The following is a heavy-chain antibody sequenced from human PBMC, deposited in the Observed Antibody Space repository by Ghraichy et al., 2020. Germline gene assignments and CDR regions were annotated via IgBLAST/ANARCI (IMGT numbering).Heavy chain of an antibody. D-gene: IGHD2-15*01. V-gene: IGHV1-18*01. Sequence: ASVKVSCKASGYSFTSYGITWVRQAPGQGLEWMGWITTGSGNTQYAQKFQGRVRMTTETSTNTVYMDLRSLISDDTAVYYCARGINCLDPWGQGTLVTVSS. CDR2: ITTGSGNT. J-gene: IGHJ5*02. CDR1: GYSFTSYG. CDR3: ARGINCLDP.